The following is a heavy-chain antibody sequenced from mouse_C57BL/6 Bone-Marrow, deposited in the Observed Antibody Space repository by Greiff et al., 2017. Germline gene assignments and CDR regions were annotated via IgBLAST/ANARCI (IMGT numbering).Heavy chain of an antibody. CDR3: TRYGSWFAY. CDR1: GFNIKDDY. D-gene: IGHD1-1*01. V-gene: IGHV14-4*01. Sequence: VQLQQSGAELVRPGASVKLSCTASGFNIKDDYMHWVKQRPEQGLEWIGWIDPENGDTEYASKFQGKATITEDTSSNPAYLQLSSLTSEDTAVYYCTRYGSWFAYWGQGTLVTVSA. CDR2: IDPENGDT. J-gene: IGHJ3*01.